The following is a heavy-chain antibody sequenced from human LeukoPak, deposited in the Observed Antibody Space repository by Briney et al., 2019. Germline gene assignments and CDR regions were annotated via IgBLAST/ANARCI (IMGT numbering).Heavy chain of an antibody. J-gene: IGHJ6*03. V-gene: IGHV3-11*04. CDR2: ISSSGSTI. Sequence: GGSLRLSCAASGFTFSDYYMNWIRQAPGKGLEWVSYISSSGSTIYYADSVKGRFTISRDNAKNSLYLQMNSLRVEDTAVYYCARDPYSGTYGNTYYYYMDVWGKGTTVTISS. CDR3: ARDPYSGTYGNTYYYYMDV. D-gene: IGHD1-26*01. CDR1: GFTFSDYY.